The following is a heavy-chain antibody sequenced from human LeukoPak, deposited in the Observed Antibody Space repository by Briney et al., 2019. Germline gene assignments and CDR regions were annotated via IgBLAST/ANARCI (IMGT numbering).Heavy chain of an antibody. CDR1: GFTFSSYA. CDR3: AKDGAKLEWLLYGYYFDY. J-gene: IGHJ4*02. D-gene: IGHD3-3*01. V-gene: IGHV3-23*01. CDR2: ISGSGGST. Sequence: GGSLRLSCAASGFTFSSYAMSWVRQAPGKGLEWVSAISGSGGSTYYADSVKGRFTISRDNSKNTLYLQMNSLGAEDTAVYYCAKDGAKLEWLLYGYYFDYWGQGTLVTVSS.